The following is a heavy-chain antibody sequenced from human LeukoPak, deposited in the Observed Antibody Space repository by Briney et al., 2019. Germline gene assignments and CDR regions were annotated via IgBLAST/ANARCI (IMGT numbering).Heavy chain of an antibody. CDR3: ARDLSVSDYYYYYMDV. J-gene: IGHJ6*03. CDR2: INPNSGGT. V-gene: IGHV1-2*02. D-gene: IGHD2-8*01. Sequence: APVKVSCKASGYTFTGYYMHWVRQAPGQGLEWMGWINPNSGGTNYAQKFQGRVTMTRDTSITTAYMELSRLRSDDTAVYYCARDLSVSDYYYYYMDVWGKGTTVTVSS. CDR1: GYTFTGYY.